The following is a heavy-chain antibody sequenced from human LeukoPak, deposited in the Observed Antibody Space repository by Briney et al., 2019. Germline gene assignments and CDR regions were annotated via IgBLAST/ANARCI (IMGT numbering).Heavy chain of an antibody. J-gene: IGHJ5*02. D-gene: IGHD3-10*01. CDR3: VRDDAFVRGPIARNWFDP. CDR1: GFTFSSYS. Sequence: PGGSLRLSCAASGFTFSSYSMNWVRQAPGKGLEWIAAIYYTGTAYYNPSLKSRVTISVDTSKNQFSLKVSSVTAADTAVYYCVRDDAFVRGPIARNWFDPWGQGVLVTVSS. V-gene: IGHV4-59*12. CDR2: IYYTGTA.